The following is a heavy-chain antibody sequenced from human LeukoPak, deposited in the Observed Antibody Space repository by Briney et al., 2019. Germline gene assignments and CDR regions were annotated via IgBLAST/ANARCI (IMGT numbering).Heavy chain of an antibody. J-gene: IGHJ6*03. CDR2: LLYDGNTK. D-gene: IGHD1-14*01. V-gene: IGHV3-33*01. CDR1: GFSLSNYG. Sequence: PGGSLRPSCAASGFSLSNYGIHWVRQAPGKGLEWVAALLYDGNTKHYADSVRGRFTISRDISTNTFYVQMNSLTAEDTAVYYCARDHRPEIQYYYMDVWGKGTTVAVSS. CDR3: ARDHRPEIQYYYMDV.